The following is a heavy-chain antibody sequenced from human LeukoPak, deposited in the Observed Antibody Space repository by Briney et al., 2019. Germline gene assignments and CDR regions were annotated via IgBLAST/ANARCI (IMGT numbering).Heavy chain of an antibody. CDR3: ARAGTYYDFWSGYRDYYMDV. Sequence: HPGGSLRLSCAASGFTFSRYWMTWVRQAPGKGLGWVANINQYGSEKFYVDSVKGRFTISRDNAKNSLFLQMNSLSAEDTAVYYCARAGTYYDFWSGYRDYYMDVWGKGTTVTVSS. CDR1: GFTFSRYW. V-gene: IGHV3-7*04. CDR2: INQYGSEK. J-gene: IGHJ6*03. D-gene: IGHD3-3*01.